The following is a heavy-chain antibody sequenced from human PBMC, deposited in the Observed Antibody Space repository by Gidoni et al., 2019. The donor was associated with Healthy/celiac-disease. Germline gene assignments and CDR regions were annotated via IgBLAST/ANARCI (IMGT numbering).Heavy chain of an antibody. D-gene: IGHD5-18*01. Sequence: EVQLVESGGGLVKPGGSLRLSCAASGFTFSSYSMNWVRQAPGKGLEWVSSISSSSSYIYYADSVKGRFTISRDNAKNSLYLQMNSLRAEDTAVYYCAREGRTDTAMALGGFDYWGQGTLVTVSS. J-gene: IGHJ4*02. CDR1: GFTFSSYS. V-gene: IGHV3-21*01. CDR2: ISSSSSYI. CDR3: AREGRTDTAMALGGFDY.